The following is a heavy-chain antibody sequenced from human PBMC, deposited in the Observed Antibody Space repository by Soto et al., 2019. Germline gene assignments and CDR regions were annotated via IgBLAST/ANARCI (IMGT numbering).Heavy chain of an antibody. CDR2: IIPIFGTA. CDR1: GGTFSSYA. Sequence: SVKVSCKASGGTFSSYAISWVRQAPGQGLEWMGGIIPIFGTANYAQKFQGRVTITADESTSTAYMELSSLRSEDTAVYYCARVPLTYYYDSSGYWWFDPWGQGTLVTVS. J-gene: IGHJ5*02. D-gene: IGHD3-22*01. V-gene: IGHV1-69*13. CDR3: ARVPLTYYYDSSGYWWFDP.